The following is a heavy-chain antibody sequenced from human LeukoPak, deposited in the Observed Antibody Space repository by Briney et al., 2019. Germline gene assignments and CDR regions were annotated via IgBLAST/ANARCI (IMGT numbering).Heavy chain of an antibody. CDR1: GGTFSSCT. V-gene: IGHV1-69*02. Sequence: AAVKVSCKASGGTFSSCTISWVRQAPGQGVEWMGRIVPIVGIANYAQKFQGGVTITADHSPSTAYMQLSSLRSEDPAVYYCAKGDCSGDSCYSDMHVWGQGTSVTVSS. CDR2: IVPIVGIA. CDR3: AKGDCSGDSCYSDMHV. D-gene: IGHD2-15*01. J-gene: IGHJ6*02.